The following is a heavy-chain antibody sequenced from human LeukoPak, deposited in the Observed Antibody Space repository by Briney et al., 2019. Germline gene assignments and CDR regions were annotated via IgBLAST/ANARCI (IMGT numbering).Heavy chain of an antibody. J-gene: IGHJ4*02. CDR3: AKGGHYSFFDY. Sequence: GGSLRLSCTASGLIFRNYAMTWVRQAPRKGLEWVSTISGDGTETFYADSVKGRFTISRDNPKNTHYLQMSSLRAEDTGIYYCAKGGHYSFFDYWGQGTLVTVSS. D-gene: IGHD4-11*01. CDR2: ISGDGTET. V-gene: IGHV3-23*01. CDR1: GLIFRNYA.